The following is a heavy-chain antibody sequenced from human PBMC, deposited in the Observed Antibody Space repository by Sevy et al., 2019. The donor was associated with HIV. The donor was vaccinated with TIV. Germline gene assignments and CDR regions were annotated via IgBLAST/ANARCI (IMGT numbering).Heavy chain of an antibody. V-gene: IGHV3-48*03. D-gene: IGHD3-22*01. J-gene: IGHJ4*02. CDR2: IISSGSSK. CDR1: GFTFSSYD. CDR3: ARGPHHYYDSSAFFDY. Sequence: GGSLRLSCTASGFTFSSYDMNWVRQAPGKGLEWVSNIISSGSSKYYADSVKGRFTISRDNAKNSLFLQMNSLRAEDTAVSYCARGPHHYYDSSAFFDYRGQGTLVTVSS.